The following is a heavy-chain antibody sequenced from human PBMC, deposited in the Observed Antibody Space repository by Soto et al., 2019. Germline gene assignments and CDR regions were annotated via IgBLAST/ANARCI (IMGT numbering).Heavy chain of an antibody. V-gene: IGHV1-69*08. CDR3: AREEYYYGSGAFFDY. CDR2: IIPILGIA. J-gene: IGHJ4*02. CDR1: GGTFSSYT. Sequence: QVQLVQSGAEVKKPGSSVKVSCKASGGTFSSYTISWVRQAPGQGIEWMGRIIPILGIANYAQKFQGRVTITADKSTSTAYMELSSLRSEDTAVYYCAREEYYYGSGAFFDYWGQGTLVTFSS. D-gene: IGHD3-10*01.